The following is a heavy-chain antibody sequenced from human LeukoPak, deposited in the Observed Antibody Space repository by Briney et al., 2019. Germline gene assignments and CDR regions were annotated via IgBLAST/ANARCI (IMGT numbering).Heavy chain of an antibody. CDR3: ARPYYDSSGYYYPYYFDY. D-gene: IGHD3-22*01. Sequence: SETLSLTCTVSGGSISSSSYYWGWIRQPPGKGLEWFGSIYYSGSTYYNPSLKSRVTISVDTSKNQFSLKLSSVTAADTAVYYCARPYYDSSGYYYPYYFDYWGQGTLVTVSS. CDR1: GGSISSSSYY. J-gene: IGHJ4*02. CDR2: IYYSGST. V-gene: IGHV4-39*01.